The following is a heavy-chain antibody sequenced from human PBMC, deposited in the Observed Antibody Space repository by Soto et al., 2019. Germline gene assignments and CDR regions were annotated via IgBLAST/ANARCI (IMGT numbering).Heavy chain of an antibody. D-gene: IGHD3-22*01. CDR3: ARVRYYDSSGYYTNWFDP. V-gene: IGHV4-59*01. CDR2: IYYSGST. Sequence: SETLSLTCPVSGVSIRSYYWSWIRQPPGKGPEWIGYIYYSGSTNYNPSLKSRVTISVDTSKNQFSLKLSSVTAADTAVYYCARVRYYDSSGYYTNWFDPWGQGTLVTVS. CDR1: GVSIRSYY. J-gene: IGHJ5*02.